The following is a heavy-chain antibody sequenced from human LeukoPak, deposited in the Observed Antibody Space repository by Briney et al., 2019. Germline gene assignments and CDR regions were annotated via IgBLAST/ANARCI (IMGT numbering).Heavy chain of an antibody. Sequence: GGSLRLSCAASGFTFSSYSMNWVRQAPGKGLEWVSSISSSSSYIYYADPVKGRFTISRDNAKNSLYLQMNSLRAEDTAVYYCARVSDWNYDLDYWGQGTLVTVSS. CDR1: GFTFSSYS. CDR2: ISSSSSYI. D-gene: IGHD1-7*01. V-gene: IGHV3-21*01. CDR3: ARVSDWNYDLDY. J-gene: IGHJ4*02.